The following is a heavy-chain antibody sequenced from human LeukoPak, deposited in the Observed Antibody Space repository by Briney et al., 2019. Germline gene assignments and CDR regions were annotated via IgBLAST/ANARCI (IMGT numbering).Heavy chain of an antibody. CDR3: ARVRVVFNFDY. D-gene: IGHD3-3*01. Sequence: GGSLRLSCAASGFTSSSYSMNWVRQAPGKGLEWVSSISSSSSYIYYADSVKGRFTISRDNAKNSLYLQMNSLRAEDTAVYYCARVRVVFNFDYWGQGTLVTVSS. CDR1: GFTSSSYS. CDR2: ISSSSSYI. J-gene: IGHJ4*02. V-gene: IGHV3-21*01.